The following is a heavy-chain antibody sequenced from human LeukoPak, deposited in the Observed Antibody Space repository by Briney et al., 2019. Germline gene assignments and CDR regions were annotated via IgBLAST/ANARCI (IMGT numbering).Heavy chain of an antibody. CDR1: GYTFTGYY. CDR3: ARSGYYGSGSYHY. J-gene: IGHJ4*02. CDR2: INPNSGGT. V-gene: IGHV1-2*02. D-gene: IGHD3-10*01. Sequence: ASVNVSCKASGYTFTGYYMDWVRQAPGQGLEWMGWINPNSGGTNYAQKFQGRVAMTRDTSISTAYMELSRLRSDDTAVYYCARSGYYGSGSYHYWGQGTLVTVSS.